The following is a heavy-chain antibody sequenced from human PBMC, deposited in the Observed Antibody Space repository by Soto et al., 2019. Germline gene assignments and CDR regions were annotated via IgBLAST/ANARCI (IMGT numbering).Heavy chain of an antibody. D-gene: IGHD1-26*01. CDR1: GYTFTSYG. CDR3: ARAPPSTSHPLQADYYYYYGMDV. CDR2: ISAYNGNT. Sequence: ASVKVSCKASGYTFTSYGISWVRQAPGQGLEWMGWISAYNGNTNYAQKLQGRVTMTTDTSTSTAYMELRSLRSDDTAVYYCARAPPSTSHPLQADYYYYYGMDVWGQGTTVTVSS. J-gene: IGHJ6*02. V-gene: IGHV1-18*01.